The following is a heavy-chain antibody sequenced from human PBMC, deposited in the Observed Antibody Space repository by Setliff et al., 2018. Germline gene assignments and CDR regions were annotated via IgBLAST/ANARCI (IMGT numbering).Heavy chain of an antibody. V-gene: IGHV5-51*01. CDR1: GYSFTSYW. CDR3: GSGFYDRSGYYSPVDH. J-gene: IGHJ4*02. CDR2: IYPGDSDA. D-gene: IGHD3-22*01. Sequence: GESLKISCKGSGYSFTSYWIGWVRQMPGKGLEWMGIIYPGDSDARYSPSFQGQVTISADKSISTAYLQWSSLKASDTAIYYCGSGFYDRSGYYSPVDHWGQGTVVTVSS.